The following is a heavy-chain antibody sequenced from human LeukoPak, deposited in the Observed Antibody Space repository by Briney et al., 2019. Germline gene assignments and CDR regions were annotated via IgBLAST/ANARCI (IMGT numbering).Heavy chain of an antibody. CDR3: AKWGPGYDFWSGVPH. CDR2: ISGSGGTT. Sequence: PGGSLRLSCAASGFTFSSYSMNWVRQAPGKGLEWVSAISGSGGTTYYADSVKGRFTISRDNSKNTLHLQMNSLRVEDTAVYYCAKWGPGYDFWSGVPHWGQGTLVTVSS. J-gene: IGHJ4*02. D-gene: IGHD3-3*01. CDR1: GFTFSSYS. V-gene: IGHV3-23*01.